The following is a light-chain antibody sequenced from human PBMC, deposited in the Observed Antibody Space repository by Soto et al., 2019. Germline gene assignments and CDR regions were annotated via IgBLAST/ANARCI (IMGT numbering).Light chain of an antibody. CDR1: SSDVGAYNY. V-gene: IGLV2-8*01. CDR2: EVS. J-gene: IGLJ1*01. Sequence: QSALTQPPSASGSPGQSVTISCTGTSSDVGAYNYVSWYQQHPGKAPKLMIYEVSKRPSGVPDRFSGSKSGNTASLTVSGLHAEDEADYYCSSRAGSNTYVFGTPTRSPS. CDR3: SSRAGSNTYV.